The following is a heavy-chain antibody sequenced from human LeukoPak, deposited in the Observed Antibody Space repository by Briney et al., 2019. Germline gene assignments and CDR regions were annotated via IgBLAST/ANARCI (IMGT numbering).Heavy chain of an antibody. V-gene: IGHV1-18*01. Sequence: ASVKVSCKASGYTFTSYGISWVRQAPGQGREWMGWISAYNGNTNYAQKPQGRVTMTTETSTSTAYMELRSLRSDDTAVYYCARDVYSSGWYYYYGLDVWGQGTTVTVSS. CDR1: GYTFTSYG. CDR2: ISAYNGNT. D-gene: IGHD6-19*01. J-gene: IGHJ6*02. CDR3: ARDVYSSGWYYYYGLDV.